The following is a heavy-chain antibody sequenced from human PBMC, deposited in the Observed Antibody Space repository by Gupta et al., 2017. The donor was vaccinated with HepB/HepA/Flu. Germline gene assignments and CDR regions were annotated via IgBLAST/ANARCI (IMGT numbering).Heavy chain of an antibody. CDR3: GEPQKGKKSALDN. D-gene: IGHD1-14*01. CDR1: GYTFINYF. J-gene: IGHJ3*02. Sequence: QVQLVQSGAEVKEPGASVKISCKASGYTFINYFIHWVRQAPGQGLGWMGVILPTGGGNNKRQEFQGKVTMAKEGATGKVFFGLTNLETEGPAVFYWGEPQKGKKSALDNLGRGTLVTVSP. V-gene: IGHV1-46*01. CDR2: ILPTGGGN.